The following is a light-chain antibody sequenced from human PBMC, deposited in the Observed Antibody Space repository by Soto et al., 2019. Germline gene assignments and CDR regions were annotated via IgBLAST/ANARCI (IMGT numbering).Light chain of an antibody. CDR2: GTS. J-gene: IGKJ2*01. Sequence: EIVMTQSPVALSVSPGERDALSCRASQSVGRNFAWYQQRPGQAPRVLIYGTSTRATGVPARFSGSGSGTDLTLTISSLQSEDFAVYYCQQYNNWPYTFGQGTRLEIK. CDR1: QSVGRN. V-gene: IGKV3-15*01. CDR3: QQYNNWPYT.